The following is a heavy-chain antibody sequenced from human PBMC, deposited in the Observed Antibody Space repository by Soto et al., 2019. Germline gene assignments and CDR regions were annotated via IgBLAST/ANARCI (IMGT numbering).Heavy chain of an antibody. Sequence: GGSLRLSCTASGFTFGDYAMSWVRQAPGKGLEWVGFIRSKAYGGTTEYAASVKGRFTISRDDSKSIAYLQMNSLKTEDTAVYYCTRGPDMVRGVITYYYGMDVWGQGTTVTVSS. CDR1: GFTFGDYA. D-gene: IGHD3-10*01. CDR3: TRGPDMVRGVITYYYGMDV. CDR2: IRSKAYGGTT. J-gene: IGHJ6*02. V-gene: IGHV3-49*04.